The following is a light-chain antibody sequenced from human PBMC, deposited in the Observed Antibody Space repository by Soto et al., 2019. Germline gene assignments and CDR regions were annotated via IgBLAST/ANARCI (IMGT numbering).Light chain of an antibody. CDR3: HQYNALPLT. CDR2: GAS. V-gene: IGKV3-15*01. Sequence: EIVMTQSPATLSVSLGERATLSCRASQSVSSNLAWYQQKPGQAPRLLIFGASTRATGIPARFSGSGSGTEYTLTISSLHSVYFAVYHCHQYNALPLTFGGGTKVAIK. CDR1: QSVSSN. J-gene: IGKJ4*01.